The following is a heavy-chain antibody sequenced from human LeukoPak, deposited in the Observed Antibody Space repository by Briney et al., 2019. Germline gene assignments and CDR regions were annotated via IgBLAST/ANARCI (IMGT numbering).Heavy chain of an antibody. V-gene: IGHV1-8*01. D-gene: IGHD1-26*01. Sequence: ASVKVSCKASGYTFTSYDINWVRQATGQGLEWMGWMNPNSGNTGYAQKFQGRVTMTRNTSISTAYMELSSLRSEDTAVYYCARGVGATLYYYYYMDVWGKGTTVTISS. CDR3: ARGVGATLYYYYYMDV. J-gene: IGHJ6*03. CDR2: MNPNSGNT. CDR1: GYTFTSYD.